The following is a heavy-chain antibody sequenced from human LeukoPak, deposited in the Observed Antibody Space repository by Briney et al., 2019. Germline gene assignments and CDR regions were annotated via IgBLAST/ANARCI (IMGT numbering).Heavy chain of an antibody. D-gene: IGHD3-16*01. CDR2: IYPRDGST. Sequence: ASVKVSCKASGYSFTSNYIHWVRQAPGQGLEWMGMIYPRDGSTSYAQKFQGRVTVTRDTSTSTVHMELSGLRSEDTAVYYCARDWGSYFDYWGQGTLVTVSS. J-gene: IGHJ4*02. V-gene: IGHV1-46*01. CDR3: ARDWGSYFDY. CDR1: GYSFTSNY.